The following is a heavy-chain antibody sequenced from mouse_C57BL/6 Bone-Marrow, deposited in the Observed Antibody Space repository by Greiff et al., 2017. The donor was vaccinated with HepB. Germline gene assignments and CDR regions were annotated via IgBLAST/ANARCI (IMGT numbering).Heavy chain of an antibody. CDR2: LSNSGST. J-gene: IGHJ1*03. D-gene: IGHD2-3*01. Sequence: EVNLMEPGPGLAKPSRPLSSTCFATASSTPSVYWNWIRKFPGKKLEYLGYLSNSGSTYSNPSPKSQISIPRDTSKNQYYLQLNSVTTEDTATYYCARGYDGYRDWYFDVWGTGTTVTVSS. CDR1: ASSTPSVY. CDR3: ARGYDGYRDWYFDV. V-gene: IGHV3-8*01.